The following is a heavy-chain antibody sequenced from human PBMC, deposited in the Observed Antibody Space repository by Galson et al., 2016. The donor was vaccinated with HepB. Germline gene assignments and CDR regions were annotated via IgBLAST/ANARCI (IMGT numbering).Heavy chain of an antibody. J-gene: IGHJ4*02. Sequence: SLRLSCAASGFSINTYWMHWVRQAPGKGLVWVSRINSDGSSTNYADSVKGRFTISRDNAKNTLYLQMNSLRAEDTAIYYCAKGEGHCSSTSCTGFYDCWGQGALVTVSS. CDR1: GFSINTYW. D-gene: IGHD2-2*01. V-gene: IGHV3-74*01. CDR3: AKGEGHCSSTSCTGFYDC. CDR2: INSDGSST.